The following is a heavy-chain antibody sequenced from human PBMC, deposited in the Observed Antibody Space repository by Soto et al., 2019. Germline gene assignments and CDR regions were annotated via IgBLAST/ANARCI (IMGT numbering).Heavy chain of an antibody. V-gene: IGHV1-8*01. CDR2: MNPNSGNT. J-gene: IGHJ5*02. CDR1: RDTFTSYD. Sequence: ASVKPSCKASRDTFTSYDSYWVRQATVQGLEWMGWMNPNSGNTGYAQKFQGRVTMTRNTSISTAYMELSSLRSEDTAVYYCARGPDIVVVVAANRFWFDPWGQGTPVTVSS. D-gene: IGHD2-15*01. CDR3: ARGPDIVVVVAANRFWFDP.